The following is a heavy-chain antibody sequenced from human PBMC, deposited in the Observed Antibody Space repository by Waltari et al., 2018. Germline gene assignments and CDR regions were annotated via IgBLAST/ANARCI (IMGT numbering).Heavy chain of an antibody. CDR3: ARAGLSRPFDWPYFDS. CDR2: IGSSGSTN. V-gene: IGHV3-11*04. CDR1: GGSSSAFY. Sequence: QVHLQQSGAGLLRPSQTLSLTCPVYGGSSSAFYWSWIRQAPGKGLEWIAYIGSSGSTNYYADSGKGRFTVSRDNARDSAFLQMDTLRVEDTAVYFCARAGLSRPFDWPYFDSWGPGTLVTVSS. D-gene: IGHD3-9*01. J-gene: IGHJ4*02.